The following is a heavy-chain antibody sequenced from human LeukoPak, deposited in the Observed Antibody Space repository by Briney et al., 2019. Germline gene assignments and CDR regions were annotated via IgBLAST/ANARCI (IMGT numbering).Heavy chain of an antibody. J-gene: IGHJ4*02. CDR2: ISSGGESP. CDR3: AKKSRDRYNPFVY. D-gene: IGHD5-24*01. CDR1: GFIFSRYA. V-gene: IGHV3-23*01. Sequence: PGGSLRLSCAASGFIFSRYAMSWVRQAPGKGLEWVCGISSGGESPYYADSVRGRFTISKDNSKNTFYLEINSLRAEDTAVYSCAKKSRDRYNPFVYLGQGTLVTVSS.